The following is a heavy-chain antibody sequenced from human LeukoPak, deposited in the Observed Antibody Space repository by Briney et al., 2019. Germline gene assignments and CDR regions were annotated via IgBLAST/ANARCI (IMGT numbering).Heavy chain of an antibody. J-gene: IGHJ4*02. Sequence: PGGSLRLSCAVSGFTFSNYDMNWVRQAPGKGPEWVTTISASGIHIYYADSAKGRFTISRDNSRNTLELQMNGLRGEDTAVYYCVRMVSGDSWGQGTLVTVTS. D-gene: IGHD2-8*01. CDR1: GFTFSNYD. CDR3: VRMVSGDS. V-gene: IGHV3-23*01. CDR2: ISASGIHI.